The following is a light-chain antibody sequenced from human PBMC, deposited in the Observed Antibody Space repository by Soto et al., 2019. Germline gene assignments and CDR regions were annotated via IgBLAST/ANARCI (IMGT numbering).Light chain of an antibody. V-gene: IGKV3-15*01. CDR3: QQYNNWPTWT. J-gene: IGKJ1*01. CDR1: QRFXSN. Sequence: IVVTQSPATLSVSLGERVTLSCRASQRFXSNLAWCKQKPGQAPRLLRSDASTRATGIPARFSGSGSGKEFTLTISSLQSEDFAVYYCQQYNNWPTWTFGQGTKVDIK. CDR2: DAS.